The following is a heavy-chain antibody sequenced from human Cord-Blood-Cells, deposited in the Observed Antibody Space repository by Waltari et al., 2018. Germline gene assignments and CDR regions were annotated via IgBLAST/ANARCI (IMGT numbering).Heavy chain of an antibody. D-gene: IGHD1-26*01. CDR2: ISGSGGST. J-gene: IGHJ4*02. V-gene: IGHV3-23*04. Sequence: EVQLVESGGGLVQPGRSLRIACAASGFTSSSCTMSCVSQAPGKGLEWVSAISGSGGSTYYADSVKGWFTISRDNSKNTLYLQMNSLRAEDTAVYYCAKVYSGSSYFDYWGQGTLVTVSS. CDR3: AKVYSGSSYFDY. CDR1: GFTSSSCT.